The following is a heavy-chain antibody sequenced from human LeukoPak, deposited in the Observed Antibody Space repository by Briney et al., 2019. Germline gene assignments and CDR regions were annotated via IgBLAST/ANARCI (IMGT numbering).Heavy chain of an antibody. D-gene: IGHD2-2*01. J-gene: IGHJ6*02. CDR3: ARVPGVVPAAPMDV. V-gene: IGHV3-7*01. Sequence: GGSLRLSCAASGFTFSRHWMSWVRQAPGKGLEWVANINQDGSEKYYVDSVKGRFTISRDNAKNSLYLQMNSLRAEDTAVYYCARVPGVVPAAPMDVWGQGTTVTVSS. CDR2: INQDGSEK. CDR1: GFTFSRHW.